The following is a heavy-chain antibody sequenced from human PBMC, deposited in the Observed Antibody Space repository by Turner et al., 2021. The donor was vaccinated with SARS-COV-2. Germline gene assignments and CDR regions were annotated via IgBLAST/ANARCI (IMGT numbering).Heavy chain of an antibody. CDR3: ARLPERYFFDY. CDR1: GGSITKNYDY. V-gene: IGHV4-39*01. Sequence: LQLQESGPGLVKPSETLSLTCTVSGGSITKNYDYWGWIRQPPGKGLEWIGGIYYSGNTYSNPSLKSRVTIAVDTSKSQFSLKLSSVTAADTAVYYCARLPERYFFDYWGQGALVTVSS. CDR2: IYYSGNT. J-gene: IGHJ4*02.